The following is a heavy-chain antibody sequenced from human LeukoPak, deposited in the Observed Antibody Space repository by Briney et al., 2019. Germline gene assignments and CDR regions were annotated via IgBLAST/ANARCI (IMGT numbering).Heavy chain of an antibody. CDR2: ISYDGSNK. V-gene: IGHV3-30-3*01. J-gene: IGHJ4*02. CDR3: ARVGINDILTGYSDY. Sequence: GGSLRLSCAASGFTFSSYAMHWVRQAPGKGLEWVAVISYDGSNKYYADSVKGRFTISRDNAKNSLYLQMNSLRAEDTAVYYCARVGINDILTGYSDYWGQGTLVTVSS. D-gene: IGHD3-9*01. CDR1: GFTFSSYA.